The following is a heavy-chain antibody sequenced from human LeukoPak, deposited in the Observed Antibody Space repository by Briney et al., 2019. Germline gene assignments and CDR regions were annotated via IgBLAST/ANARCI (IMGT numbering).Heavy chain of an antibody. CDR2: IIPIFGTA. Sequence: SVKVSCKASGGTFSSYAISWVRQAPGQGLEWMGRIIPIFGTANYAQKFQGRVTITTDESTSTAYMELSSLRSEDTAVYYCAREDIVATMMSRFDPWGQGTVVTVSS. D-gene: IGHD5-12*01. CDR1: GGTFSSYA. J-gene: IGHJ5*02. V-gene: IGHV1-69*05. CDR3: AREDIVATMMSRFDP.